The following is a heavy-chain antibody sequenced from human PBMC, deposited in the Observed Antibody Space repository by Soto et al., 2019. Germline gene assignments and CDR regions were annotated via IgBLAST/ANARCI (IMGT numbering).Heavy chain of an antibody. CDR1: GFTFSSYA. CDR3: ARASIEYSSSSGRYYYGMDV. D-gene: IGHD6-6*01. Sequence: GGSLRLSCAASGFTFSSYAMHWVRQAPGKGLEWVAVISYDGSNKYYADSVKGRFTISRDNSKNTLYLQMNSLRAEDTAVYYCARASIEYSSSSGRYYYGMDVWGQGTTVTVSS. J-gene: IGHJ6*02. CDR2: ISYDGSNK. V-gene: IGHV3-30-3*01.